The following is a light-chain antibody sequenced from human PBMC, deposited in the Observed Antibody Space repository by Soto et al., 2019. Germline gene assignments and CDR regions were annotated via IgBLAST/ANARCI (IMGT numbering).Light chain of an antibody. V-gene: IGKV3-20*01. CDR1: QSVSSSY. Sequence: EIVLTQSPGTLSLSPGERATLSFRASQSVSSSYLAWYQQKPGQAPRLLIYGASRRATGIPDRFSGSGSGTEFTLTISSLQSEDFAVYFCQQYDNWPYTFGQGTKVDI. CDR3: QQYDNWPYT. J-gene: IGKJ2*01. CDR2: GAS.